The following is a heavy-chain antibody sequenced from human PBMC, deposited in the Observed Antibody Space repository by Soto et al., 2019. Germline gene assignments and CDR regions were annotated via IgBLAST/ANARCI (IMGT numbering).Heavy chain of an antibody. V-gene: IGHV3-7*01. D-gene: IGHD1-26*01. J-gene: IGHJ4*02. CDR2: INQDGSQR. CDR3: VCGANYCVY. Sequence: EVQLVESGGGLVQPGGSLRLSCAASEFTFSKYWMTWVRQSPGKELEWVANINQDGSQRYYVDSVRGRFTISRDNAKNSRYLQMNSLRAEDTAVYYCVCGANYCVYWGQGTLVPVSP. CDR1: EFTFSKYW.